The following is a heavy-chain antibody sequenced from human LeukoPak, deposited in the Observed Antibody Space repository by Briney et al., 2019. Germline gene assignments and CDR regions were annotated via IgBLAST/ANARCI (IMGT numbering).Heavy chain of an antibody. CDR2: ISFVGSNK. CDR1: GFTFSGYA. J-gene: IGHJ4*02. Sequence: GGSLRLSCAASGFTFSGYAVHGVRQAPGKGLEWVAVISFVGSNKYYADSVKGRFTISRDNSKNTLYLQMNSLRAEDTAVHYCARDAVTAYWGQGTLVTVSS. V-gene: IGHV3-30-3*01. D-gene: IGHD2-21*02. CDR3: ARDAVTAY.